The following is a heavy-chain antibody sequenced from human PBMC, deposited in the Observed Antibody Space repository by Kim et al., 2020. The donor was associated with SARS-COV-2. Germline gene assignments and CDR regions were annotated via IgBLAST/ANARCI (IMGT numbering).Heavy chain of an antibody. Sequence: GGSLRLSCAASGFTFSSYSMNWVRQAPGKGLEWVSSISSSSSYIYYADSVKGRFTISRDNAKNSLYLQMNSLRAEDTAVYYCARDLDIDYCSGGSCYSSFDYWGQGTLVTVSS. V-gene: IGHV3-21*01. CDR1: GFTFSSYS. CDR3: ARDLDIDYCSGGSCYSSFDY. D-gene: IGHD2-15*01. J-gene: IGHJ4*02. CDR2: ISSSSSYI.